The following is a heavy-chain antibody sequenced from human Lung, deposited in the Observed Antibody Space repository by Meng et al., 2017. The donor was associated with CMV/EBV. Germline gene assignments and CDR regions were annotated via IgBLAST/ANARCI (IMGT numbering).Heavy chain of an antibody. Sequence: QGQLRESVPAMVKPSATLSLTCAPPRESITNNSGLAWGRQPPGKGLEWSGEIPHRGSSACNPSLKSRVSMLIDKYKNQFSLKLTSVTAADTAVYHCLRRSGGSVWGQGTLVTVSS. CDR1: RESITNNSG. D-gene: IGHD3-10*01. V-gene: IGHV4-4*02. CDR3: LRRSGGSV. CDR2: IPHRGSS. J-gene: IGHJ1*01.